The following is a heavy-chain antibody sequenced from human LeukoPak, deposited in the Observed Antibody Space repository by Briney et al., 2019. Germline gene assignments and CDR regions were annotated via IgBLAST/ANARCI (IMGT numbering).Heavy chain of an antibody. CDR3: AISWGNYYFDY. CDR1: GYTFTGYY. J-gene: IGHJ4*02. D-gene: IGHD3-16*01. V-gene: IGHV1-2*02. CDR2: INPDSGGT. Sequence: ASVKVSCKASGYTFTGYYMHWVRQAPGQGLEWMGWINPDSGGTSYAQTFQGRVTMTRDTSISTAYMELSSLRSDDTAMYYCAISWGNYYFDYWGQGTLVTVSS.